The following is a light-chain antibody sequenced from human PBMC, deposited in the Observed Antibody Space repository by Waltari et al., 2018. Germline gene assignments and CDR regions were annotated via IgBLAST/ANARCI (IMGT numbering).Light chain of an antibody. J-gene: IGKJ4*01. CDR1: QSVRTY. CDR2: DAS. Sequence: DIQMTQSPSSLSASVGDSVTITCRASQSVRTYLHWYQHQPGSAPRLVIYDASTLQRGVPSRFTGGGSGTLFTLTIRGLQPEDFATYYCQHSYGTPPTFGGGTRVEI. V-gene: IGKV1-39*01. CDR3: QHSYGTPPT.